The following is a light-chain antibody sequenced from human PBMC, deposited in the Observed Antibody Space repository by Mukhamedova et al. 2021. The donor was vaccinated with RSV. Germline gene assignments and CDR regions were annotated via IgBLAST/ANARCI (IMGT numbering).Light chain of an antibody. Sequence: QSVSSYLAWYQQKPGQAPRLLICDASNRATGIPARFSGSGSGTDFTPTISSLEPEDFAVYYCQQRSNWPRTFGQGTKVEIK. CDR3: QQRSNWPRT. V-gene: IGKV3-11*01. CDR2: DAS. J-gene: IGKJ1*01. CDR1: QSVSSY.